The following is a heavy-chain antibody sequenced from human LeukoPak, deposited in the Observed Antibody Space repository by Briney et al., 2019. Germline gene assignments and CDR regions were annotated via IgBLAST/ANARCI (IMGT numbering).Heavy chain of an antibody. CDR1: GASMTSHY. CDR2: IFHTGST. D-gene: IGHD6-6*01. CDR3: AKEGGPARPGLDS. V-gene: IGHV4-59*11. Sequence: SETLSLTCTVSGASMTSHYWTWMRQDPGTGLEWIGNIFHTGSTPYNPALESRVTISLDTSNNQFSLKMTSVTPADTAVYYCAKEGGPARPGLDSWGQGTLVTVSS. J-gene: IGHJ4*02.